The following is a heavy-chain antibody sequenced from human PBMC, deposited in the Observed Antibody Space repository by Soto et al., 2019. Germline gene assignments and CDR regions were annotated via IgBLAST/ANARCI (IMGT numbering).Heavy chain of an antibody. CDR3: ARGNLYYDILTGYSRPLDY. J-gene: IGHJ4*02. Sequence: QVQLQESGPGLVKPSQTLFLTCTVSGGSISSGGYYWSWIRQHPGKGLEWIGYIYYSGSTYYNPSLKSRVTISVDTSKNQFSLKLSSVTAADTAVYYCARGNLYYDILTGYSRPLDYWGQGTLVTVSS. CDR1: GGSISSGGYY. V-gene: IGHV4-31*03. CDR2: IYYSGST. D-gene: IGHD3-9*01.